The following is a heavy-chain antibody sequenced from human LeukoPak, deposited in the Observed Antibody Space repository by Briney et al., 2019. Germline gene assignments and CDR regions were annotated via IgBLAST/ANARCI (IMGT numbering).Heavy chain of an antibody. CDR1: GGTFSSYA. V-gene: IGHV1-69*04. D-gene: IGHD3-22*01. Sequence: ASVKVSCKASGGTFSSYAISWVRQAPGQGLEWMGRIIPILGIANYAQKFQGRVTITADKSTSTAYMELSSLRSENTAVYYCATWTFGYYDSSVFDYWGQGTLVTVSS. CDR2: IIPILGIA. CDR3: ATWTFGYYDSSVFDY. J-gene: IGHJ4*02.